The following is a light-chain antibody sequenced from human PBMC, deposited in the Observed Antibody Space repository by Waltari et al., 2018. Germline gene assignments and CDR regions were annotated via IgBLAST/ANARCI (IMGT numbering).Light chain of an antibody. Sequence: EIVLTQSPGTLSLSPGERATLSCWASQSISSTYLVWYQQKPGQAPRLLIYGASSRATGIPDRFSGSGSGTYFTRTISRLEPEDSAVYYCQRYSTSSITFGQGTRLEIK. J-gene: IGKJ5*01. CDR3: QRYSTSSIT. V-gene: IGKV3-20*01. CDR1: QSISSTY. CDR2: GAS.